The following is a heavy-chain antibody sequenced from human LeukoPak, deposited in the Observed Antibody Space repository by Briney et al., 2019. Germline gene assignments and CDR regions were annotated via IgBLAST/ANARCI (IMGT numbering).Heavy chain of an antibody. J-gene: IGHJ4*02. D-gene: IGHD3-10*01. CDR1: GFTFSNAW. Sequence: KTGGSLRLSSAASGFTFSNAWMSWVRQAPGKGLEWVGRIKSKTDGGTTGYAAPVKGRFTISRDDSKNTLYLQMNSLKTEDTAVYYCTGSGSRGSFDYWGQGTLVAVSS. CDR3: TGSGSRGSFDY. V-gene: IGHV3-15*01. CDR2: IKSKTDGGTT.